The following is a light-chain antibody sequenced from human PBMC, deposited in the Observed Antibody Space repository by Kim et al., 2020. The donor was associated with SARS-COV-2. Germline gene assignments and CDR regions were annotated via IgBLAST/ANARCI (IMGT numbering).Light chain of an antibody. V-gene: IGKV4-1*01. CDR1: QTLLYSSYNKSY. CDR3: QQYYSTPWT. J-gene: IGKJ1*01. CDR2: WTS. Sequence: TTINCKSSQTLLYSSYNKSYLAWYQQKPGQPPHLLIYWTSTRHSGVPDRFSGSGSGTDFTLTITSLQAEDVAIYYCQQYYSTPWTFGQGTKVEIK.